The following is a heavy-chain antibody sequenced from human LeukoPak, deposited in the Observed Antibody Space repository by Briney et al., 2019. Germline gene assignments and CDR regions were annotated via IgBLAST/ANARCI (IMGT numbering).Heavy chain of an antibody. CDR1: GGSFSGYY. D-gene: IGHD5-12*01. CDR2: INHSGST. J-gene: IGHJ4*02. Sequence: SETLSLTCAVYGGSFSGYYWSWIRHPPGEGLEWIGEINHSGSTNYNPSLKSRVTISVDTSKNQFSLKLSSVTAADTAVYYCARISGPPFDYWGQGTLVTVSS. CDR3: ARISGPPFDY. V-gene: IGHV4-34*01.